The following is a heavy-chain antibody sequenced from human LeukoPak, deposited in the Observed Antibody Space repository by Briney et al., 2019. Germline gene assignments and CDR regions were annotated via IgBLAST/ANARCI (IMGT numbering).Heavy chain of an antibody. CDR2: IKQDGSET. D-gene: IGHD1-14*01. CDR3: ARDGCTWATGSY. Sequence: GGSLRLSCAASGFTFSGFWMSWVRQAPGKGLEWVANIKQDGSETYYVDSVKGRFTISRDNSKNSVYLQMNSLRAEDTAVYYCARDGCTWATGSYWGQGTLVTVSS. V-gene: IGHV3-7*01. CDR1: GFTFSGFW. J-gene: IGHJ4*02.